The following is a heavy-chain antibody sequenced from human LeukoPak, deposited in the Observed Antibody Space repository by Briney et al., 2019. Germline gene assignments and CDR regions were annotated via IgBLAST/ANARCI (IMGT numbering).Heavy chain of an antibody. CDR3: ARGPSSELRYFDDYYYMDV. J-gene: IGHJ6*03. Sequence: SETLSLTCTVSGGSISTSNYYWGWIRQPPGKGLEWIGYTYYSGSTNYNPSLKSRVTISVDTSKNQFSLKLSSVTAADTAVYYCARGPSSELRYFDDYYYMDVWGKGTTVTISS. D-gene: IGHD3-9*01. V-gene: IGHV4-61*05. CDR2: TYYSGST. CDR1: GGSISTSNYY.